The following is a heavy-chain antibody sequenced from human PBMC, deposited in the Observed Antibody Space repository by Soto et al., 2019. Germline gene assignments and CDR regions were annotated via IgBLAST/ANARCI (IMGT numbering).Heavy chain of an antibody. CDR1: GYTFTNYG. J-gene: IGHJ4*02. D-gene: IGHD3-10*01. CDR3: ARTRQEFGELFDY. CDR2: VSGYNGNI. Sequence: QVQLVQSGAEVKKPGASVKVSCKASGYTFTNYGITWVRQAPGQGLEWMGWVSGYNGNINYPQKVQARVTMTTDTSTSTAYMELRSLGSDDTAMYYGARTRQEFGELFDYWGQGTLVTVSS. V-gene: IGHV1-18*01.